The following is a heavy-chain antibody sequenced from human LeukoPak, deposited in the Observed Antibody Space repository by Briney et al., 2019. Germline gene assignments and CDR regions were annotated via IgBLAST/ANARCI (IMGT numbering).Heavy chain of an antibody. V-gene: IGHV3-30-3*01. CDR2: ISYDGSNK. D-gene: IGHD5-24*01. J-gene: IGHJ6*03. Sequence: HPGGSLRLSCAASGFTFSSYAMHWVRQAPGKGLEWVAVISYDGSNKYYADSAKGRFTISRDNSKNTLYLQMNSLRAEDTAVYYCAALATDPRVDYYYYMDVWGKGTTVTVSS. CDR1: GFTFSSYA. CDR3: AALATDPRVDYYYYMDV.